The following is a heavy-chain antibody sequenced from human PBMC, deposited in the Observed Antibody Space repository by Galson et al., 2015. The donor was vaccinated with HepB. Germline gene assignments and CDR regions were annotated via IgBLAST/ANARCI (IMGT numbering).Heavy chain of an antibody. Sequence: SLRLSCAASGFTFGDYAMHWVRQAPGKGLEWVSGISWNSGSIAYAASVKGRFTISRDDAKNSLSLQMDSLRAEDTALYYCAKGISGGTYWGDDYWGQGTRVTVSS. V-gene: IGHV3-9*01. J-gene: IGHJ4*02. D-gene: IGHD1-26*01. CDR2: ISWNSGSI. CDR1: GFTFGDYA. CDR3: AKGISGGTYWGDDY.